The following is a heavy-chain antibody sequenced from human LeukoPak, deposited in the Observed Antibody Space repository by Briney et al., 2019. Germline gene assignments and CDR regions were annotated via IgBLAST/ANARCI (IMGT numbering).Heavy chain of an antibody. V-gene: IGHV3-23*01. CDR2: ISGSGSNA. J-gene: IGHJ4*02. Sequence: GGSLRLSCAASGFTFNTYAMTWVRQAPGMGLEWVSGISGSGSNAYYAGSVKGRFTISRDNSKNTLYLQMNSLRDEDTALYYCAKVLQRWIRLPDYWGQGTLVTVSS. CDR1: GFTFNTYA. CDR3: AKVLQRWIRLPDY. D-gene: IGHD5-18*01.